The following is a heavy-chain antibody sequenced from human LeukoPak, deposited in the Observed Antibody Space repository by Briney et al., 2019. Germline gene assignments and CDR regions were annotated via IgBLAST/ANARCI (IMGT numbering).Heavy chain of an antibody. J-gene: IGHJ6*02. CDR3: ARGKVTATIGKNYYYYYGMDV. D-gene: IGHD2-21*02. Sequence: GGSLRLSCAASGFTFRSYAMHWVRQAPGKGLEWVAVISYDGSNKYYADSVKGRFTISRDNSKNTLYLQMNSLRAEDTAVYYCARGKVTATIGKNYYYYYGMDVWGQGTTVTVSS. CDR1: GFTFRSYA. CDR2: ISYDGSNK. V-gene: IGHV3-30-3*01.